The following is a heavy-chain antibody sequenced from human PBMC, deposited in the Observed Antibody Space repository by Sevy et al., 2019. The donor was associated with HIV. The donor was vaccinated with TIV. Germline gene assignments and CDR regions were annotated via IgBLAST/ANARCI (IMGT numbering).Heavy chain of an antibody. Sequence: GGSLRLSCAASGFTFSSYSMKWVRQAPGKGLEWVSSISSSSSYIYYADSVKGRLTISRDNAKNSLYLQMNSLRAEDTAVYYCARDPRTAAAGTRYFDYWGQGTLVTVSS. V-gene: IGHV3-21*01. J-gene: IGHJ4*02. CDR2: ISSSSSYI. CDR3: ARDPRTAAAGTRYFDY. D-gene: IGHD6-13*01. CDR1: GFTFSSYS.